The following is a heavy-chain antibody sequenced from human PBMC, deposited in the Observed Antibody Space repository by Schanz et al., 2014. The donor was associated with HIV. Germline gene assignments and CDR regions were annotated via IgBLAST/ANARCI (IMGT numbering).Heavy chain of an antibody. CDR2: ITPAGSVT. CDR1: GFTFGPRW. Sequence: EVQLVESGGGLIQPGGSLRLSCEASGFTFGPRWMYWVRGGPGKGLAWVAYITPAGSVTYAGSVEGRFTASRDFSRNTLYLQMNSLRVEDTATYYCRVFMGAFDVWGQGTMVTVSS. J-gene: IGHJ3*01. CDR3: RVFMGAFDV. D-gene: IGHD6-13*01. V-gene: IGHV3-74*01.